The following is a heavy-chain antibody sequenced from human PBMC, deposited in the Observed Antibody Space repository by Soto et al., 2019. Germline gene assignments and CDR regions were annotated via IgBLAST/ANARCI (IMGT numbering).Heavy chain of an antibody. J-gene: IGHJ2*01. V-gene: IGHV4-39*01. CDR1: GGSISSSSYY. Sequence: QLQLQESGPGLVKPSETLSLTCTVSGGSISSSSYYWVWIRQPPGKGLEWIGSIYYSGSTYYNPCLKRRVTISVDTSKNQFSLKLSSVTAADSAVYCCARVPFLRHWYFDLWGRGTLVTVSS. CDR2: IYYSGST. CDR3: ARVPFLRHWYFDL. D-gene: IGHD4-17*01.